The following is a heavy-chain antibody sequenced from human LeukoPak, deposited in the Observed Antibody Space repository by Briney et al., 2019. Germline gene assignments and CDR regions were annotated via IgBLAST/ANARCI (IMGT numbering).Heavy chain of an antibody. CDR1: GFTFSSYW. V-gene: IGHV3-74*01. J-gene: IGHJ5*02. CDR2: ISGDGTAR. Sequence: GGSLRLSCAASGFTFSSYWMHWVRQVPGKGLVWVSRISGDGTARNYADSVKGRFTISRGDAKNTVDLQMNSLRGEDTAVYYCVRGRGSYGWLDPWGQGTLVTVSS. CDR3: VRGRGSYGWLDP. D-gene: IGHD3-10*01.